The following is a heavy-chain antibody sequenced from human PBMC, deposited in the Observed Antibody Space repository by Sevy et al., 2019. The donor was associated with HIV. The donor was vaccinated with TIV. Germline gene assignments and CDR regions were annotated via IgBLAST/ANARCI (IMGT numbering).Heavy chain of an antibody. D-gene: IGHD2-8*01. J-gene: IGHJ4*02. CDR1: GFTFSNYA. CDR2: ISGSGGTT. Sequence: GGSLRLSCAASGFTFSNYAMNWVRQAPGKGLEWVSAISGSGGTTYYADSVKGRFTISRDNSKSSVYLQMNNLRPEDTAVYYCAREGCTKPHDYWGQGTLVTVSS. V-gene: IGHV3-23*01. CDR3: AREGCTKPHDY.